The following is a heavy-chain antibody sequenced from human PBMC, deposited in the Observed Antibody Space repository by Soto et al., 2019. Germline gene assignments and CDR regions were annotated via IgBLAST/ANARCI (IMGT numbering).Heavy chain of an antibody. J-gene: IGHJ4*02. D-gene: IGHD2-15*01. Sequence: GGSLRLSCAASGFTFSSYSMNWVRQAPGKGLEWVSSISSSSSYIYYADSVKGRFTISRDNAKNSLYLQMNSLRAEDTAVYYCARLGPVVVAATRNFDYWGQGTLVTVSS. CDR2: ISSSSSYI. CDR1: GFTFSSYS. CDR3: ARLGPVVVAATRNFDY. V-gene: IGHV3-21*01.